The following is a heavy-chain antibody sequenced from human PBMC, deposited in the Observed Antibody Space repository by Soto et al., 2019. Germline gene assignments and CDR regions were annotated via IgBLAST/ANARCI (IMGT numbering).Heavy chain of an antibody. D-gene: IGHD5-18*01. CDR3: ARGGPKRGYSYGYPSY. V-gene: IGHV3-30-3*01. CDR1: GFTFSSYA. Sequence: PGGSLRLSCAASGFTFSSYAMHWVRQAPGKGLEWVAVISYDGSNKYYADSVKGRFTISRDNSENTLYLQMNSLRAEDTAVYYCARGGPKRGYSYGYPSYWGQGTLVTVSS. J-gene: IGHJ4*02. CDR2: ISYDGSNK.